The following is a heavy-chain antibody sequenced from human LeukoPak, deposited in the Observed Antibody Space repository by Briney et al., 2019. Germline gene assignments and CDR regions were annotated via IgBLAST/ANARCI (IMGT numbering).Heavy chain of an antibody. J-gene: IGHJ4*02. D-gene: IGHD3-22*01. CDR3: ARGWDYYDTSGYRTSFNY. CDR1: GASVSSSY. CDR2: IYYSRST. V-gene: IGHV4-59*02. Sequence: SETLSLTCTVSGASVSSSYWSWIRQPPRKGLEWIGGIYYSRSTNYNPSLKSRVTISVDTSKNQFPLKLSSVTAADTAVYYCARGWDYYDTSGYRTSFNYWGQGTLVTVSS.